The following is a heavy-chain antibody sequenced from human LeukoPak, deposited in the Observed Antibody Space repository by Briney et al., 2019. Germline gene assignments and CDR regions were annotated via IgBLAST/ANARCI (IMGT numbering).Heavy chain of an antibody. CDR3: ASKRGYSYALGD. CDR1: GLTFSNYA. J-gene: IGHJ4*02. D-gene: IGHD5-18*01. Sequence: PGGSLRLSCAASGLTFSNYAMHWVRQAPGKGLEYVSAISSNGGSTYYANSVTGRLTISRDNSKKTLYLQMGSLRAEDMVVYYCASKRGYSYALGDWGQGTLVTVSS. CDR2: ISSNGGST. V-gene: IGHV3-64*01.